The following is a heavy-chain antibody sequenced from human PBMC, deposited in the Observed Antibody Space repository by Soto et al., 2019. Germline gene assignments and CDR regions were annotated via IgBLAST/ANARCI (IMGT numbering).Heavy chain of an antibody. Sequence: EVHLVDSGGGLVRPGESLRLSCAASGFTFSTYSMNWVRQAPGKGLEWLSYISSSGTTIYYADPVRGRFTISRDNAKNSVYLQMNSLRDEDTAVYYCAREEHSSDWGKFDCWGQGTLVTVSS. V-gene: IGHV3-48*02. D-gene: IGHD6-19*01. J-gene: IGHJ4*01. CDR3: AREEHSSDWGKFDC. CDR1: GFTFSTYS. CDR2: ISSSGTTI.